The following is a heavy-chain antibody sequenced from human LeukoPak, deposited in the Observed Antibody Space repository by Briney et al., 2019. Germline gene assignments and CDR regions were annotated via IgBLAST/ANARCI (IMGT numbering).Heavy chain of an antibody. D-gene: IGHD5-12*01. Sequence: PGGSLRLSCAASGFSFSSDWMHWVRQVPGKGLAWVARIKNDGSTINYADAVKGRFTVSRDNAKNTLYLQMNSLTAADTAVYYCARIRGYDFRGDWGQGTLVTVSA. V-gene: IGHV3-74*01. CDR2: IKNDGSTI. CDR3: ARIRGYDFRGD. CDR1: GFSFSSDW. J-gene: IGHJ4*02.